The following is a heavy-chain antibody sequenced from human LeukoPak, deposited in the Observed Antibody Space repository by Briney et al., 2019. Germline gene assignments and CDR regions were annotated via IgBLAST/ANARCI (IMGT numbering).Heavy chain of an antibody. J-gene: IGHJ3*02. Sequence: GGSLRLSCAASGFTFSSYGMHWVRQAPGKGLEWVAFIRYDGSNKYYADSLKGRFTISRDNAKNSLYLQMNSLRADDTAVYYCARGDPDISFAVAGEAFDIWGQGTMVTVSS. CDR3: ARGDPDISFAVAGEAFDI. CDR1: GFTFSSYG. D-gene: IGHD6-19*01. CDR2: IRYDGSNK. V-gene: IGHV3-30*02.